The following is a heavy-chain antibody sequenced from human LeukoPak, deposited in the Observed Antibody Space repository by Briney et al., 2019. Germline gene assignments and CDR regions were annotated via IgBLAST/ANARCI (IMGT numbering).Heavy chain of an antibody. CDR3: ANLRGSGSSYFDS. J-gene: IGHJ4*02. CDR1: GLTFSSYV. Sequence: GGSLRLSCAASGLTFSSYVVSWVRQAPGKGLEWVSTISASGIGTYYADSVKGRFTVSRDNSMNTLYLQINSLRAEDTAVYYCANLRGSGSSYFDSWGQGTLVTVSS. D-gene: IGHD3-10*01. V-gene: IGHV3-23*01. CDR2: ISASGIGT.